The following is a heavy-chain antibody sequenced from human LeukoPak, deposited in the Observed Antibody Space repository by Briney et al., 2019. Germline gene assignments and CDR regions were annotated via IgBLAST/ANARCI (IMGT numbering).Heavy chain of an antibody. D-gene: IGHD2-15*01. CDR3: ARGSGLDY. CDR2: ISSSSSYI. J-gene: IGHJ4*02. CDR1: GFNIGGYS. V-gene: IGHV3-21*01. Sequence: GGSLRLSCAASGFNIGGYSMNWVRQAPGKGLEWVSSISSSSSYIYYADSVKGRFTISRDNAKNSLYLQMNSLRAEDTAVYYCARGSGLDYWGQGTLVTVSS.